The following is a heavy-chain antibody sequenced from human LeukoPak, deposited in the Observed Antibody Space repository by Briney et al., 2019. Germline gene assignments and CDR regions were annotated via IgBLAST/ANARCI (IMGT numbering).Heavy chain of an antibody. D-gene: IGHD3-9*01. Sequence: GASLRLSCAASGFTLSNYAMSWVRQAPGKGLEWVSAITGSGGNTYYADSVKGRFTISKDNSKNTVFLQMNSLRAEDTAVYYCAKWGDYDVLTGYYVSDYWGQGTLVTVSS. CDR2: ITGSGGNT. CDR3: AKWGDYDVLTGYYVSDY. J-gene: IGHJ4*02. CDR1: GFTLSNYA. V-gene: IGHV3-23*01.